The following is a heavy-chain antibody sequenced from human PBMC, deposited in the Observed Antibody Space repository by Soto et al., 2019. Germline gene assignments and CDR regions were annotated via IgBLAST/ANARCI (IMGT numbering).Heavy chain of an antibody. Sequence: SQTLSLTCTVSGGCISSSSYYWGLIPEPPGKGLEWIGSIYYSGSTYYTPSLKSRVTISVDTCKNQLFLKLSFWAARDSAVYYCERRIYCTNGVCYSEYWGQGSLVTVSS. CDR1: GGCISSSSYY. D-gene: IGHD2-8*01. V-gene: IGHV4-39*01. J-gene: IGHJ4*02. CDR2: IYYSGST. CDR3: ERRIYCTNGVCYSEY.